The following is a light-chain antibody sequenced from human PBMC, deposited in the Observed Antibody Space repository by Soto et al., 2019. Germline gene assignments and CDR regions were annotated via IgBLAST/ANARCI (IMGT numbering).Light chain of an antibody. J-gene: IGKJ1*01. CDR2: LVS. Sequence: DVLSAHPPISVPVTPGCASSISFGAGQILLHTNGYNYLDWYLQKPGQSPQLLIYLVSNRASGVPDRFSGSGSGTDFTLKISRVEAEDVGGYYCMQALQTPQTFGQGTKVDIK. CDR3: MQALQTPQT. CDR1: QILLHTNGYNY. V-gene: IGKV2-28*01.